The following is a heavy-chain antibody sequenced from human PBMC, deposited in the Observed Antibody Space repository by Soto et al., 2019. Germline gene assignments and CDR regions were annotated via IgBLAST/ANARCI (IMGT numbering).Heavy chain of an antibody. CDR1: GFTFSSYW. Sequence: PGGSLRLCCAASGFTFSSYWMSWVRQAPGKGLEWVANIKQDGSEKYYVDSVKGRFTISRDNAKNSLYLQMNSLRAEDTAVYYCARDSTYKSRRLYSFDIWGQGTMVTVSS. CDR3: ARDSTYKSRRLYSFDI. V-gene: IGHV3-7*01. J-gene: IGHJ3*02. CDR2: IKQDGSEK. D-gene: IGHD3-3*01.